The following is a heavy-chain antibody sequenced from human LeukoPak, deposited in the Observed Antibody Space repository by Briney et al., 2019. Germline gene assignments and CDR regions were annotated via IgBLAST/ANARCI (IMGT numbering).Heavy chain of an antibody. CDR1: GGSISSHF. CDR2: IYYSGST. Sequence: SETLSLTCTVSGGSISSHFWSWIRQPPGKGLEWIGYIYYSGSTNYNPFLKSRVTMSVDTSKNQVSLKVSSVTAADTAVYYCAGARGTSIYYFDSWGQGTLVTVSS. J-gene: IGHJ4*02. CDR3: AGARGTSIYYFDS. D-gene: IGHD6-6*01. V-gene: IGHV4-59*11.